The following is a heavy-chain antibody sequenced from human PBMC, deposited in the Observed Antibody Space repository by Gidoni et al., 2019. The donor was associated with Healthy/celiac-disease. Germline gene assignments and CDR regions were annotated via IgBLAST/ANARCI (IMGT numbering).Heavy chain of an antibody. V-gene: IGHV3-33*01. CDR1: GFTFSSYG. CDR3: ARGQMYYDFWSGYYTALEFNYGMDV. D-gene: IGHD3-3*01. J-gene: IGHJ6*02. Sequence: QVQLVESGGVVVQPGRSLRLSCAASGFTFSSYGMHWVRQAPGKGLEWVAVIWYDGSNKYYADSVKGRFTISRDNSKNTLYLQMNSLRAEDTAVYYCARGQMYYDFWSGYYTALEFNYGMDVWGQGTTVTVSS. CDR2: IWYDGSNK.